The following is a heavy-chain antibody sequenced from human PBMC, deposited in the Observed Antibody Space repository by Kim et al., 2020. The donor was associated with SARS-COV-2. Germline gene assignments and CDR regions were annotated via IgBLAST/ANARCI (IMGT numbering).Heavy chain of an antibody. CDR2: EK. V-gene: IGHV3-7*01. Sequence: EKYYVDSVKGRFTISRDNAKNSLYLQMNSLRAEDTAVYYCARRSGWSFDYWGQGTLVTVSS. D-gene: IGHD6-19*01. J-gene: IGHJ4*02. CDR3: ARRSGWSFDY.